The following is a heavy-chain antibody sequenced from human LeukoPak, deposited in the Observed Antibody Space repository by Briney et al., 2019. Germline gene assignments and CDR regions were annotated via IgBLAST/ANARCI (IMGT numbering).Heavy chain of an antibody. J-gene: IGHJ4*02. CDR1: GGSISSSSYY. CDR3: ARVSLWEPEYHFDY. V-gene: IGHV4-39*07. Sequence: SETLSLTCTVSGGSISSSSYYWGWIRQPPGKGLEWIGSIYYSGSTYYNPSLKSRVTISVDTSKNQFSLKLSSVTAADTAVYYCARVSLWEPEYHFDYWGQGTLVTVSS. CDR2: IYYSGST. D-gene: IGHD1-26*01.